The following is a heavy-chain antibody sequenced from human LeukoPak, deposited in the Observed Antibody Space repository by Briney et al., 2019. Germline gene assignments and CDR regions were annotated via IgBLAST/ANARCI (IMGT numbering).Heavy chain of an antibody. CDR3: ARGSGWYDY. CDR2: LYYTGST. V-gene: IGHV4-59*11. CDR1: TDSGVSMSSHS. D-gene: IGHD6-19*01. J-gene: IGHJ4*02. Sequence: SETLSLTCTVSTDSGVSMSSHSWGWFRQPPGKGLEWIGYLYYTGSTDYNPSLKSRVTISVDTSKNQFSLKLNSVTAADTAVYYCARGSGWYDYWGQGALVTVSS.